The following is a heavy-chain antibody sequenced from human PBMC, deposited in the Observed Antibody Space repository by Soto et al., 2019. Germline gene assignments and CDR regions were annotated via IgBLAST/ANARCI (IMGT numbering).Heavy chain of an antibody. Sequence: QITLKESGPTLVKPTQTLTLTCTFSGFSLSTSGVGVGWIRQPPGKALEWLALIYWDDDKRYSPSLKSRLTIAEDNSNNQVVLTMTSRESVDTATYYCAHSTPRGLGQQLGGGGNWFAPWVQGALVTVSS. CDR2: IYWDDDK. CDR3: AHSTPRGLGQQLGGGGNWFAP. D-gene: IGHD6-13*01. J-gene: IGHJ5*02. CDR1: GFSLSTSGVG. V-gene: IGHV2-5*02.